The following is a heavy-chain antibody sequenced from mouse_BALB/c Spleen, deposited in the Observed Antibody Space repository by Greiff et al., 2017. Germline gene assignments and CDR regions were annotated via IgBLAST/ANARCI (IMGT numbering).Heavy chain of an antibody. V-gene: IGHV1-9*01. Sequence: VQRVESGAELMKPGASVKISCKATGYTFSSYWIEWVKQRPGHGLEWIGEILPGSGSTNYNEKFKGKATFTADTSSNTAYMQLSSLTSEDSAVYYCARWLLPYYYAMDYWGQGTSVTVSS. D-gene: IGHD2-3*01. CDR1: GYTFSSYW. J-gene: IGHJ4*01. CDR2: ILPGSGST. CDR3: ARWLLPYYYAMDY.